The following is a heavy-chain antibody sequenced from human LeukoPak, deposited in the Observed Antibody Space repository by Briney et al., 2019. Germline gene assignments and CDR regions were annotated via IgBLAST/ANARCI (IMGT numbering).Heavy chain of an antibody. Sequence: ASVKVSCKASDYTFSTYRITWVLLAPGQGLEWMGWISAYNGDTNYAQKLQGRVTMTTDTSTNTAYMELRSLRSDDKAVYYCARTRISGTLDYWGQGTLVTVSS. CDR2: ISAYNGDT. CDR1: DYTFSTYR. J-gene: IGHJ4*02. V-gene: IGHV1-18*01. CDR3: ARTRISGTLDY. D-gene: IGHD1-26*01.